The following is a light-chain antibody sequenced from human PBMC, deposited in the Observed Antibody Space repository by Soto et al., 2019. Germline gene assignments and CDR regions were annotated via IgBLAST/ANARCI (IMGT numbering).Light chain of an antibody. Sequence: QSVLTQPPSVSEAPGQRVTISCNGSSSNIGAGYEAHWYQQVPGTDPKLLIYENNNRPSGVPDRFSGSKSGTSASLAITGLQAEDDAEYYCQSYDSSLSVDVFGTGTKVTVL. CDR2: ENN. CDR3: QSYDSSLSVDV. CDR1: SSNIGAGYE. J-gene: IGLJ1*01. V-gene: IGLV1-40*01.